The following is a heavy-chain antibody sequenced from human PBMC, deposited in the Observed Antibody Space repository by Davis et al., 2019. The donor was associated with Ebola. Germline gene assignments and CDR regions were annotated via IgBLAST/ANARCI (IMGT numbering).Heavy chain of an antibody. CDR2: IKQDGSEK. V-gene: IGHV3-7*01. J-gene: IGHJ4*02. D-gene: IGHD2-15*01. CDR3: ARDFRGDIVVVVAAADY. Sequence: GGSLRLSCAASGFTSSSYWMSWVRQAPGKGLEWVANIKQDGSEKYYVDSVKGRFTISRDNAKNSLYLQMNSLRAEDTAVYYCARDFRGDIVVVVAAADYWGQGTLVTVSS. CDR1: GFTSSSYW.